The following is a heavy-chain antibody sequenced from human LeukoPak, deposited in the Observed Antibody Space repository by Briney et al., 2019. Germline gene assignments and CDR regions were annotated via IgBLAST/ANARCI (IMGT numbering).Heavy chain of an antibody. J-gene: IGHJ4*02. V-gene: IGHV1-69*04. CDR2: IIPILGIA. D-gene: IGHD6-13*01. CDR3: ARAFHSSSWYDY. Sequence: SVKVSCKASGYTFTSYYMHWVRQAPGQGLEWMGRIIPILGIANYAQKFQGRVTITADKSTSTAYMELSSLRSEDTAVYYCARAFHSSSWYDYWGQGTLVTVSS. CDR1: GYTFTSYY.